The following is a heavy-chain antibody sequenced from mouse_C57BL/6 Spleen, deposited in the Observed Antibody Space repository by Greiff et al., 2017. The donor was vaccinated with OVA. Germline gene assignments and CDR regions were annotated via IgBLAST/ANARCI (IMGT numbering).Heavy chain of an antibody. V-gene: IGHV1-39*01. J-gene: IGHJ3*01. CDR2: INPNYGTT. CDR3: ASYDGYYVAAWFAY. Sequence: EVQLQQSGPELVKPGASVKISCKASGYSFTDYNMNWVKQSNGKSLEWIGVINPNYGTTSYTQKFKGKATLTVDQSSSTAYMQLNSLTSEDSSVYYCASYDGYYVAAWFAYWRQGTLVTVSA. CDR1: GYSFTDYN. D-gene: IGHD2-3*01.